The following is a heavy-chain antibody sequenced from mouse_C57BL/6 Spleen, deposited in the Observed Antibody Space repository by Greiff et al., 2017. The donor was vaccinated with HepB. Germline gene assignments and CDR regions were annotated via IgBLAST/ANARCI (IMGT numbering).Heavy chain of an antibody. V-gene: IGHV1-80*01. CDR1: GYAFSSYW. D-gene: IGHD2-2*01. CDR3: ARGGSYYGYDGLAY. J-gene: IGHJ3*01. CDR2: IYPGDGDT. Sequence: QVQLKQSGAELVKPGASVKISCKASGYAFSSYWMNWVKQRPGKGLEWIGQIYPGDGDTNYNGKFKGKATLTADKSSSTAYMQLSSLTSEDSAVYFGARGGSYYGYDGLAYWGQGTLVTVSA.